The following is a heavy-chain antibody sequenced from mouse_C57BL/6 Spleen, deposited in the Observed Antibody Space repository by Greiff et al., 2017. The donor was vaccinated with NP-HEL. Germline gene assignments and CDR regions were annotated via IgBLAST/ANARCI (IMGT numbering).Heavy chain of an antibody. V-gene: IGHV1-52*01. J-gene: IGHJ2*01. CDR3: AIFFYYDYDVGFDY. Sequence: VQLQQSGAELVRPGSSVKLSCKASGYTFTSYWMHWVKQRPIQGLEWIGNIYPSDSETHYNQKFKDKATLTVDKSSSTAYMQLSSLTSEDSAVYYGAIFFYYDYDVGFDYWGQGTTLTVSS. CDR1: GYTFTSYW. D-gene: IGHD2-4*01. CDR2: IYPSDSET.